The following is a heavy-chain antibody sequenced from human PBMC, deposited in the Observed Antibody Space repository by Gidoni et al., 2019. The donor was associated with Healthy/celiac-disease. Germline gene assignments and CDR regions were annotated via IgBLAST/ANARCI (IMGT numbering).Heavy chain of an antibody. CDR2: INAGNGNT. Sequence: QVQLVQSGAEVKKPGASVKVSCQASGDTFHSSAMHWVRQAPGHRLEWMGWINAGNGNTKYSQKFQGRVTITRDTAASTAYMELSSLRSEDTAVYYCARLGAARRGFDYWGQGTLVTVSS. CDR1: GDTFHSSA. D-gene: IGHD6-6*01. CDR3: ARLGAARRGFDY. V-gene: IGHV1-3*01. J-gene: IGHJ4*02.